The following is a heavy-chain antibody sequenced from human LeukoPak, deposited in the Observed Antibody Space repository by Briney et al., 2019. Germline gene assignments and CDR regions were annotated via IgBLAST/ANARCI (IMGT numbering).Heavy chain of an antibody. J-gene: IGHJ3*02. CDR2: LGSSGANK. CDR1: GFTFTDFS. CDR3: AKMGGSFDQTGDDAFDI. Sequence: GGSLRLSCAASGFTFTDFSMSWVRQTPGKGLEWVASLGSSGANKYYADSVRGRFSISRDNSRDTVSLQMSSLRAEDTAVYYCAKMGGSFDQTGDDAFDIWGLGTMVTVSS. D-gene: IGHD1-26*01. V-gene: IGHV3-23*01.